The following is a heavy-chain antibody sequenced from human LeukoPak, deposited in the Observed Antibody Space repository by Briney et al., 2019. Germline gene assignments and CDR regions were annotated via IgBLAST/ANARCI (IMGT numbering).Heavy chain of an antibody. CDR1: GGSISSSNW. Sequence: SETLSLTCAVSGGSISSSNWWSWVRQPPGEGLEWIGNIYYSGSTYYNPSLKSRVTISVDTSKNQFSLRLSSVTAADTAVYYCARLGTGYDSSGYSIGWFDPWGQGTLVTVSS. J-gene: IGHJ5*02. D-gene: IGHD3-22*01. V-gene: IGHV4-4*02. CDR3: ARLGTGYDSSGYSIGWFDP. CDR2: IYYSGST.